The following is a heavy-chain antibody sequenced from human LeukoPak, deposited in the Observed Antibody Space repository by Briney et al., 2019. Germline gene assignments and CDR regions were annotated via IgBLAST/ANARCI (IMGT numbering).Heavy chain of an antibody. V-gene: IGHV3-7*01. CDR1: GFIFSTYW. Sequence: GGSLRLSCAASGFIFSTYWMSWVRQAPGKGLECVANIKQDGSETHYVDSVKGRFTISRDNAKNSLYLQMNSLRAEDTAVYSCARYDWNDRGGAFDIWGQGTMVTVSS. D-gene: IGHD1-1*01. CDR3: ARYDWNDRGGAFDI. CDR2: IKQDGSET. J-gene: IGHJ3*02.